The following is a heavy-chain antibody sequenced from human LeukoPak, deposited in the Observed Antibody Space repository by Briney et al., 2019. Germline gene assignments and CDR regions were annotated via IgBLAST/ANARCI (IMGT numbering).Heavy chain of an antibody. CDR2: ISYDGSNK. CDR3: AREPSGDFWSGYLYYYYYYMDV. V-gene: IGHV3-30*04. CDR1: GFTFSSYA. D-gene: IGHD3-3*01. Sequence: PGGSLRLSCAASGFTFSSYAMHWVRQAPGKGLEWVAVISYDGSNKYYADSVKGRFTISRDNSKNTLYLQMNSLRAEDTAVYYCAREPSGDFWSGYLYYYYYYMDVWGKGTTVTVSS. J-gene: IGHJ6*03.